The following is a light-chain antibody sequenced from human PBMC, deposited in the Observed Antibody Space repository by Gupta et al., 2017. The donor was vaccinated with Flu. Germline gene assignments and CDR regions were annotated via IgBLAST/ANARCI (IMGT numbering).Light chain of an antibody. CDR1: QSLLHSNGYNY. V-gene: IGKV2-28*01. J-gene: IGKJ3*01. Sequence: DIVMTQSPLSLPVTPGEPASISCRSSQSLLHSNGYNYLDWYLQKPGQSPQLLIYLGSNRASGVPDRFSGSGSGTDFTLKISRVEAEDVGVYYCRQGLQTPLTFGPGTKVNIK. CDR3: RQGLQTPLT. CDR2: LGS.